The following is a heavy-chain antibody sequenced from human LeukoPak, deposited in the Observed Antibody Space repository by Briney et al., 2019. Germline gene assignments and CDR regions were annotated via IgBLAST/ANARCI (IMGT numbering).Heavy chain of an antibody. CDR3: ARLQFRVGSCSSSSCRAFDY. Sequence: ASVKVSCKASGGTFSSYAISWVRQAPGQGLEWMGWISGYNGNTNYAQNLQGRVTMTTDTSTSTAYMDLRSLRSDDTAVYYCARLQFRVGSCSSSSCRAFDYWGQGTLITVSS. CDR1: GGTFSSYA. J-gene: IGHJ4*02. D-gene: IGHD2-2*01. V-gene: IGHV1-18*01. CDR2: ISGYNGNT.